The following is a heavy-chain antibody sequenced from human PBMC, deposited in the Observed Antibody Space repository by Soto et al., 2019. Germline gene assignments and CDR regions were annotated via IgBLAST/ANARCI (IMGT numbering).Heavy chain of an antibody. CDR3: GREGESVVAEWVYYCYYMDV. D-gene: IGHD2-15*01. CDR2: INQDGSEK. CDR1: GFTFSNYW. V-gene: IGHV3-7*01. Sequence: EVQLVESGGGLVQPGGSLRLSCEASGFTFSNYWMTWVRQAPGKGLEWVASINQDGSEKYYVDSVKGRFTFSRDNAKNSLYLQMNSLRDEDKAVYYCGREGESVVAEWVYYCYYMDVWGKGTTVTVSS. J-gene: IGHJ6*03.